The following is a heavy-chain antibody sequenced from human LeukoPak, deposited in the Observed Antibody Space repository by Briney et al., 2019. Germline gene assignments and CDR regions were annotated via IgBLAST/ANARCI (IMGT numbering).Heavy chain of an antibody. Sequence: SETLYLTCAVYGGSFSGYYWSWIRQPPGKGLEWIGEIDHSGSTNYNPSLKSRVTISVDASKNQLSLKLSSVTAADTAVYYCARDGGYDSSGYFSDYWGQGTLVTVSS. V-gene: IGHV4-34*01. CDR1: GGSFSGYY. J-gene: IGHJ4*02. D-gene: IGHD3-22*01. CDR3: ARDGGYDSSGYFSDY. CDR2: IDHSGST.